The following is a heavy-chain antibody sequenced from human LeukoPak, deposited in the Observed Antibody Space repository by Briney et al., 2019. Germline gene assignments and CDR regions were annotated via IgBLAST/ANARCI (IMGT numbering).Heavy chain of an antibody. D-gene: IGHD3-10*01. V-gene: IGHV1-18*01. J-gene: IGHJ5*02. CDR2: ISAYNGNT. CDR3: ARDYYGSGRGYWFDP. CDR1: GYTFTRYG. Sequence: ASVKVSCKASGYTFTRYGISWVRQAPGQGLEWMGWISAYNGNTNYAQKLQGRVTMTTDTSTSTAYMELRSLRSDDTAVYYCARDYYGSGRGYWFDPWGQGTLVTVSS.